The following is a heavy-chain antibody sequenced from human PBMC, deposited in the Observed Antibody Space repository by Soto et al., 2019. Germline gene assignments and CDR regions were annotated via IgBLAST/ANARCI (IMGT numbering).Heavy chain of an antibody. CDR3: AKHQTATLSVMDV. J-gene: IGHJ6*02. Sequence: GESLKISCETSGYNFATSWIAWVRQMPGKGLEWIGIIYPDDSDTVYSPSFRGQVTSSVDKSISTAYLQWSSLKASDTATYYCAKHQTATLSVMDVWGQGTTVTV. CDR2: IYPDDSDT. V-gene: IGHV5-51*01. CDR1: GYNFATSW. D-gene: IGHD2-21*01.